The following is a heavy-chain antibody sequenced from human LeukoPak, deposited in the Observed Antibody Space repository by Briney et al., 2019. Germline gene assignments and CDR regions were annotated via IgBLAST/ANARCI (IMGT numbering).Heavy chain of an antibody. CDR2: LYTSGST. CDR1: GGSISSGSYY. D-gene: IGHD6-13*01. Sequence: KPSETLSLTCTVSGGSISSGSYYWSWIRQPAGKGLEWIGRLYTSGSTNYNPSLKSRVTISVDTSKNQFSLKLSSVTAADTAIYYCARDHPPGYDNTPFGYWGQGTLVTVSS. CDR3: ARDHPPGYDNTPFGY. V-gene: IGHV4-61*02. J-gene: IGHJ4*02.